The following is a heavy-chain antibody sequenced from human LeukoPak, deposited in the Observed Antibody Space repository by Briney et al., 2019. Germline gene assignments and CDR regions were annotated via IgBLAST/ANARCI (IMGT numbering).Heavy chain of an antibody. CDR2: ISWNSGSI. CDR1: GFTFDDYA. D-gene: IGHD6-13*01. V-gene: IGHV3-9*01. CDR3: VKWLQLVGFDY. J-gene: IGHJ4*02. Sequence: GGSPRLSCAASGFTFDDYAMHWVRQAPGKGLEWVSGISWNSGSIGYADSVKGRFTISRDNAKNSLYLQMNSLRAEDTALYYCVKWLQLVGFDYWGQGTLVTVSS.